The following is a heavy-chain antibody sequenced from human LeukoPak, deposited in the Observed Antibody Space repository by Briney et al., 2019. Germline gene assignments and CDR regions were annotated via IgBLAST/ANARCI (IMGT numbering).Heavy chain of an antibody. CDR3: ARGPRYSSGYDY. Sequence: SETLSLTCTVSGGSISSSSYYWGWIRQPPGKGLEWIGYIYYSGSTYYNPSLKSRVTMSADTSKNQFSLKLSSVTAADTAVYYCARGPRYSSGYDYWGQGTLVTVSS. CDR1: GGSISSSSYY. V-gene: IGHV4-39*01. J-gene: IGHJ4*02. D-gene: IGHD6-19*01. CDR2: IYYSGST.